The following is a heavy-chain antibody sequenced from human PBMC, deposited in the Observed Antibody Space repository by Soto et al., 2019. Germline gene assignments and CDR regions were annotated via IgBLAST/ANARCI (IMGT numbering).Heavy chain of an antibody. V-gene: IGHV4-30-4*01. CDR2: IYYSGST. Sequence: SETLSLTCTVSGGSISSGDYYWSWIRQPPGKGLEWIGYIYYSGSTYYNPSLKSRVTISVDTSKNQFSLKPSSVTAADTAVYYCATGGTHGSGSYYVNYYYYGMDVWGQGTTVTVSS. J-gene: IGHJ6*02. CDR3: ATGGTHGSGSYYVNYYYYGMDV. CDR1: GGSISSGDYY. D-gene: IGHD3-10*01.